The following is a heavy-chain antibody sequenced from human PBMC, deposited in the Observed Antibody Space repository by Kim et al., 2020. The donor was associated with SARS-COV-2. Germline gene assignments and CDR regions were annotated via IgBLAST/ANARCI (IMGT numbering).Heavy chain of an antibody. Sequence: YAASVIGRFTISRDDSTNTAYLQMNSLKTEDTALYFCSRHSGKHGDRGFDNWGQGTLVTVSS. V-gene: IGHV3-73*01. D-gene: IGHD1-26*01. CDR3: SRHSGKHGDRGFDN. J-gene: IGHJ4*02.